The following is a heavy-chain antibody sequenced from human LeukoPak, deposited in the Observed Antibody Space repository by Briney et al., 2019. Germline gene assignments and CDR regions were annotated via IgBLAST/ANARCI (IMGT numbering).Heavy chain of an antibody. CDR3: ARDRRETIWNYARIYYYYYGMDV. Sequence: GGSLRLSCAASGFXFSSYSINWVRQAPGKGLEWVSSISSSSSYIYYADSVKGRFTISRDNAKNSLYLQMNSLRAEDTAVYYCARDRRETIWNYARIYYYYYGMDVWGQGTTVTVSS. CDR1: GFXFSSYS. V-gene: IGHV3-21*01. J-gene: IGHJ6*02. CDR2: ISSSSSYI. D-gene: IGHD1-7*01.